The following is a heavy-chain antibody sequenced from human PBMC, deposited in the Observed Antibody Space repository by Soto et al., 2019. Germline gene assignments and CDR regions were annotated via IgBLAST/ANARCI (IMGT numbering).Heavy chain of an antibody. Sequence: TLSLTCTVSGGSISSGGYYWSWIRQHPGKGLEWIGYIYYSGSTYYNPSLKSRVTISVDTSKNQFSLKLSSVTAADTAVYYCARVIVATCFDYWGRGTLVTVSS. J-gene: IGHJ4*02. V-gene: IGHV4-31*03. D-gene: IGHD5-12*01. CDR3: ARVIVATCFDY. CDR2: IYYSGST. CDR1: GGSISSGGYY.